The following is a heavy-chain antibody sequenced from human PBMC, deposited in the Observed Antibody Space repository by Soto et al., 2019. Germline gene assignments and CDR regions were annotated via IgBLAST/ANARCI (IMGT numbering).Heavy chain of an antibody. Sequence: SETLSLTCTVSGGSISSGGYYWSWIRQHPGKGLEWIGYIYYSGSTYYNPSLKSRVTISVDTSKNQFSLKLSSVTAADTVVYYCARAAHYSSAFRWFDPWGQGTLVTVSS. J-gene: IGHJ5*02. CDR3: ARAAHYSSAFRWFDP. CDR1: GGSISSGGYY. V-gene: IGHV4-31*03. D-gene: IGHD6-25*01. CDR2: IYYSGST.